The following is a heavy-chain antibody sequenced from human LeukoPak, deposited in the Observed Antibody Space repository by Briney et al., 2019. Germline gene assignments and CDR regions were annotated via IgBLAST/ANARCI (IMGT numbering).Heavy chain of an antibody. CDR1: GGSISSYY. D-gene: IGHD1-7*01. J-gene: IGHJ5*02. V-gene: IGHV4-59*08. Sequence: PSETLSLTCTVSGGSISSYYWSWIRQPPGKGLEWIGYIYYSGSTNYNPSLKSRVTISVDTSKNQFSLKLSSVTAADTAVYYCASSPAVGRRNYASNWFDPWGQGTLVTVSS. CDR2: IYYSGST. CDR3: ASSPAVGRRNYASNWFDP.